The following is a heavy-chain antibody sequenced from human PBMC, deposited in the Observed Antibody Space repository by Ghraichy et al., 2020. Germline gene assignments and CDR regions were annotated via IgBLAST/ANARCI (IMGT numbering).Heavy chain of an antibody. CDR2: ISAYNGDT. Sequence: ASVKVSCKASGYTFTSYGISWVRQAPGQGLEWLGWISAYNGDTNYAQKFQGRVSMTTDTSTNTAYMELRSLRADDTAVYYCARDPYHDISGFPLFDCWGQGTIVTVSS. J-gene: IGHJ3*01. CDR1: GYTFTSYG. V-gene: IGHV1-18*01. CDR3: ARDPYHDISGFPLFDC. D-gene: IGHD3-9*01.